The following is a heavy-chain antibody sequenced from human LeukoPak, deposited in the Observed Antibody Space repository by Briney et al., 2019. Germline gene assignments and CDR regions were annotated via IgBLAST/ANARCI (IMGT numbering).Heavy chain of an antibody. CDR3: ASDTSTLGVVNGVGAFDI. CDR2: IYYSGST. Sequence: SETLSLTCTVSDGSISSYYWSWIRQPPGKGLEWIGYIYYSGSTNYNPSLKSRVTISVDTSKNQFSLKLSSVTAADTAVYYCASDTSTLGVVNGVGAFDIWGRGTMVIVSS. J-gene: IGHJ3*02. V-gene: IGHV4-59*01. CDR1: DGSISSYY. D-gene: IGHD3-3*01.